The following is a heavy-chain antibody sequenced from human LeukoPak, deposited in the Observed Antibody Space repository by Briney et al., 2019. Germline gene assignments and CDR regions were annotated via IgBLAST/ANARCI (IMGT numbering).Heavy chain of an antibody. J-gene: IGHJ4*02. CDR2: ISYDGSNK. D-gene: IGHD6-19*01. CDR1: GFTFNNYT. Sequence: PGGSLRPSCAASGFTFNNYTMHWVRQAPGKGLEWMAVISYDGSNKYYADSVKGRFTVSRDNSKNTLYLQMNSLGTEDTAVYYCARAYSTGWSRAFDYWGQGTLVPVSS. CDR3: ARAYSTGWSRAFDY. V-gene: IGHV3-30*04.